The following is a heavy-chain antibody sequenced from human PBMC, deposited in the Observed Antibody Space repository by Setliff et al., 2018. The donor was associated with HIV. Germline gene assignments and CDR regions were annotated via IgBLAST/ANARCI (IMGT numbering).Heavy chain of an antibody. V-gene: IGHV1-69*13. D-gene: IGHD3-10*01. CDR3: ARDHYYGSGTYYRGGSGFDP. CDR1: GGTFSGYA. CDR2: IIPMFGAA. J-gene: IGHJ5*02. Sequence: GASVKVSCKASGGTFSGYAISWVRQAPGQGLEWMGGIIPMFGAAKNAQKFQGRVTITADESTSIAYMELSSLRSDDTAVYYCARDHYYGSGTYYRGGSGFDPWGQGTLVTVSS.